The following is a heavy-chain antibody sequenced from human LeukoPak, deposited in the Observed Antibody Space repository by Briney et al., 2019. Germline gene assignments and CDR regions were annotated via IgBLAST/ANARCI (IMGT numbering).Heavy chain of an antibody. CDR3: ARDISYDTPDY. J-gene: IGHJ4*02. V-gene: IGHV4-38-2*02. CDR1: GYSISSGYY. D-gene: IGHD3-22*01. CDR2: IYHSGST. Sequence: PSETLSLTCTVSGYSISSGYYWGWIRQPPGKGLEWIGSIYHSGSTYYNPSLKSRVTISVDTSKNQFSLKLSSVTAADTAVYYCARDISYDTPDYWGQGTLVTVSS.